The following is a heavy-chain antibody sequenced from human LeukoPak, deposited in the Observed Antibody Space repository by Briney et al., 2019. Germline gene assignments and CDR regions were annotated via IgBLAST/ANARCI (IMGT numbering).Heavy chain of an antibody. Sequence: SETLSLTCTVSGGSISSYYWSWIRQPPGKGLEWIGYIYYSGSTNYNPSLKSRVTISVDTSNNQFSLKLSSVTAADTAVYYCARGRGYSGWYLWDAFDIWGQGTMVTVSS. CDR2: IYYSGST. D-gene: IGHD6-19*01. CDR3: ARGRGYSGWYLWDAFDI. J-gene: IGHJ3*02. CDR1: GGSISSYY. V-gene: IGHV4-59*01.